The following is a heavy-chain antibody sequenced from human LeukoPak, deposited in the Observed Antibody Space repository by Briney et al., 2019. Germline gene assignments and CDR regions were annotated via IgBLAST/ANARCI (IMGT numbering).Heavy chain of an antibody. D-gene: IGHD6-19*01. V-gene: IGHV5-51*01. J-gene: IGHJ4*02. CDR2: IYPRDSDT. CDR1: GHSFTNYW. CDR3: ARRVFSGWGYYFDY. Sequence: GESLKISCKDSGHSFTNYWFGWVRQMPGKGLEWMGIIYPRDSDTRYSPSFEGQVTISADTSISTAYMELSSLRSDDTAIYYCARRVFSGWGYYFDYWGQGTLVTVSS.